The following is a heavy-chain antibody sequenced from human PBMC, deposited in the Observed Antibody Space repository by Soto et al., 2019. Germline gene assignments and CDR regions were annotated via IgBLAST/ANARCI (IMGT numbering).Heavy chain of an antibody. CDR1: GFTFSSYS. CDR3: ARVRSNWGSLDAFDI. Sequence: GGSLRLSCAASGFTFSSYSMNWVRQAPGKGLEWVSYISSSSSTIYYADSVKGRFTISRDNAKNSLYLQMNSLRDEDTAVYCCARVRSNWGSLDAFDIWGQGTMVTVSS. J-gene: IGHJ3*02. D-gene: IGHD7-27*01. CDR2: ISSSSSTI. V-gene: IGHV3-48*02.